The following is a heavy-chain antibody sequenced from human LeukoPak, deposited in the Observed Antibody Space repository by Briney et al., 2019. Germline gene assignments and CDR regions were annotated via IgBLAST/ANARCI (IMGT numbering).Heavy chain of an antibody. Sequence: SETLSVTCTVSGVSISGFYWTWIRQPPGKGLEWIGYIYYSGSTNYKPSLKSRVTISVDTSKNQFSLKLSSVTAADTAVYYCARGGYYGSGNDFRFDPWGQGTLVTVSS. J-gene: IGHJ5*02. D-gene: IGHD3-10*01. V-gene: IGHV4-59*01. CDR2: IYYSGST. CDR3: ARGGYYGSGNDFRFDP. CDR1: GVSISGFY.